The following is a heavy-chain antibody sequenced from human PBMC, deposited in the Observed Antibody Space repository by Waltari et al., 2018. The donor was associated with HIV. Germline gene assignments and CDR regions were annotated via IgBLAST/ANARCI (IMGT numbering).Heavy chain of an antibody. D-gene: IGHD6-19*01. CDR2: IYSGGST. J-gene: IGHJ4*02. CDR1: GFTVGSNY. CDR3: AGGSPSVAGTGY. Sequence: EVQLVESGGGLVQPGGSLRLSCVASGFTVGSNYMSWVRQAPGKGLEWVSVIYSGGSTYYADSVKGRFTISRDNSENTLYLQMSSLRAEDTAIYYCAGGSPSVAGTGYWGQGTLVTVSS. V-gene: IGHV3-66*01.